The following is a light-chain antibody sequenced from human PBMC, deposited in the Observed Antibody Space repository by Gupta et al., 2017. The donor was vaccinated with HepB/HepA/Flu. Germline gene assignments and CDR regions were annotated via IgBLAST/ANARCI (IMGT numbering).Light chain of an antibody. CDR3: QQRSNWPRGFT. J-gene: IGKJ3*01. Sequence: DMVLTHSPVTLSFSPGERATLSCRASQSVSSYLAWYQQKPGQPPRLLIYDTSHRATGIPARFSGSGSGTDFSLTISSLEPEDSAVYYCQQRSNWPRGFTFGPGTKVEI. V-gene: IGKV3-11*01. CDR2: DTS. CDR1: QSVSSY.